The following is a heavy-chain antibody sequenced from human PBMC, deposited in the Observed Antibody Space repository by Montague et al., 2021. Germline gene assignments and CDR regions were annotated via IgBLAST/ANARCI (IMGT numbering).Heavy chain of an antibody. CDR1: GFTFNSYS. J-gene: IGHJ4*02. D-gene: IGHD2-21*01. V-gene: IGHV3-48*02. CDR3: ARDHIYAFDY. CDR2: IGISSSTI. Sequence: SLRLSCAASGFTFNSYSMNWVRQAPGKGLEWVSYIGISSSTIPYADSVKGRFTISRDNADNSLYLQMNSLRDEDTAAYYCARDHIYAFDYWGQGILVTVSS.